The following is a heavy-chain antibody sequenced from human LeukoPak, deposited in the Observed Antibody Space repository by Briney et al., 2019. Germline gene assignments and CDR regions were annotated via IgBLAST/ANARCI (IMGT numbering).Heavy chain of an antibody. J-gene: IGHJ4*02. CDR2: IILDSGGT. Sequence: ASVKVSCKASGYTLTEYYIHWVRQAPGQGLEWIGFIILDSGGTTYQQKFQGRVTMTRDTSIRTFYMELSSLRPDDTAVYYCSTEDKYCTGANCGVFWGQGTLVTVSS. V-gene: IGHV1-2*02. CDR1: GYTLTEYY. D-gene: IGHD2-8*02. CDR3: STEDKYCTGANCGVF.